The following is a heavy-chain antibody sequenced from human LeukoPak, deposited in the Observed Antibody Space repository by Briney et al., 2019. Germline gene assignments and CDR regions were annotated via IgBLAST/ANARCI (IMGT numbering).Heavy chain of an antibody. J-gene: IGHJ6*02. CDR3: ARLPPGRYYGMDV. V-gene: IGHV4-39*01. CDR2: VYYSGST. Sequence: NTSETLSLTCTVSGGSISSYYWSWIRQPPGKGLEWIGSVYYSGSTYYNPSLKSRVTISVDTSKNQFSLKLSSMTAADTAVYYCARLPPGRYYGMDVWGQGTTVTVSS. CDR1: GGSISSYY.